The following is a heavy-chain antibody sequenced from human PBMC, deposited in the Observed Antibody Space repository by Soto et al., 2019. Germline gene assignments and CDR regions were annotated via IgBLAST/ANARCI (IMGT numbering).Heavy chain of an antibody. CDR1: GFTLSSSV. CDR2: ISVDGRND. V-gene: IGHV3-30*18. D-gene: IGHD6-19*01. CDR3: AKAGHTSGRCGCFNI. J-gene: IGHJ3*02. Sequence: QVQVVESGGGVVQPGRSLRLSCAASGFTLSSSVMHWVRQAPGKRLEWLSVISVDGRNDLHAGAVKGRFTISRDISKNMGYLQMNGLRPDEAAMYFCAKAGHTSGRCGCFNIWGQGTMVSVSS.